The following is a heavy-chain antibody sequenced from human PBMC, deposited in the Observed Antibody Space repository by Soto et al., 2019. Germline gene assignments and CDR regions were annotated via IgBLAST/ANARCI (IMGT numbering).Heavy chain of an antibody. CDR3: ARDGRYCSGGSCYYCYYYMDA. CDR1: GFTVSSNY. CDR2: VYSGGST. V-gene: IGHV3-66*01. Sequence: EVQLVESGGGLVQPGGSLRLSCAASGFTVSSNYMSWVRQAPGKGLEWVSLVYSGGSTYYADSVKGRFTISRDNSKNTLYLQMNSLRAEDTAVYYCARDGRYCSGGSCYYCYYYMDAWGKGTTVTVSS. J-gene: IGHJ6*03. D-gene: IGHD2-15*01.